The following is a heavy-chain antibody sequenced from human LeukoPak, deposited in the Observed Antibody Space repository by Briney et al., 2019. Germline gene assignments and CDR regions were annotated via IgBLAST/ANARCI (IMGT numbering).Heavy chain of an antibody. Sequence: PGGTLRLSCAASGFTFSSYGMSWVRQAPGKGLEWVSTLSGSGTTTFYADSVKGRFTISRDNAKNSLYLQMNSLRAEDTAVYYCARGYGDYVLMNYWGQGTLVTVSS. CDR1: GFTFSSYG. D-gene: IGHD4-17*01. V-gene: IGHV3-21*01. CDR3: ARGYGDYVLMNY. CDR2: LSGSGTTT. J-gene: IGHJ4*02.